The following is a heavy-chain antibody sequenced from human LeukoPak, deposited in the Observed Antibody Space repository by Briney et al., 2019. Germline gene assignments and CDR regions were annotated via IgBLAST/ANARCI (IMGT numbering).Heavy chain of an antibody. CDR3: ARDFERNFDWLLYTHAFVI. V-gene: IGHV4-34*01. D-gene: IGHD3-9*01. J-gene: IGHJ3*02. Sequence: PSETLSLTCAVYGGSFSGYYWSWIRQPPGKGLEWIGEINHSGSTNYNPSLKSRVTISVDTSKNQFSLKLSSVTAEDTAVYYCARDFERNFDWLLYTHAFVIWGQGTMVTVSS. CDR2: INHSGST. CDR1: GGSFSGYY.